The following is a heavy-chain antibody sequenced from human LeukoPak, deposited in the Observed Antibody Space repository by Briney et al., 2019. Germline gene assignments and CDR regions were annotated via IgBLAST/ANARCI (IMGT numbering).Heavy chain of an antibody. CDR1: GDSIHCLVL. V-gene: IGHV4-4*02. CDR3: AGLVGRYSSGLYYYYFDY. J-gene: IGHJ4*02. D-gene: IGHD3-22*01. CDR2: MYFCGTT. Sequence: PSGTLSLTRAVSGDSIHCLVLWSWVRPPPGKGLEWIREMYFCGTTHSHPSVKSRVTISIDKSKNQFFLNLSSVPAADTAVYYCAGLVGRYSSGLYYYYFDYWGQGTLVTVSS.